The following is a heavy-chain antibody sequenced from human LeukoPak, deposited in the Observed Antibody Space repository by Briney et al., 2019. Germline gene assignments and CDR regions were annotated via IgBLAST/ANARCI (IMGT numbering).Heavy chain of an antibody. V-gene: IGHV3-23*01. D-gene: IGHD6-6*01. CDR1: GFTFSSHA. CDR2: ISGSGGST. J-gene: IGHJ4*02. Sequence: GGSLRLSCAASGFTFSSHAMSWVRQAPGKGLEWVSIISGSGGSTDYADSVKGRFTLSRDNSKNTLYLQMNSLRADDTAVYYCAKDNEYSSSPSTFDYWGQGTLVTVSS. CDR3: AKDNEYSSSPSTFDY.